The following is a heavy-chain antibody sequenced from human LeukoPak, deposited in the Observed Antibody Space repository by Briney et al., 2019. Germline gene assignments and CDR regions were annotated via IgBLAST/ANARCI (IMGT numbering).Heavy chain of an antibody. V-gene: IGHV3-7*01. D-gene: IGHD6-6*01. CDR2: IKKDGSLK. J-gene: IGHJ6*03. CDR1: GFAFDIYW. CDR3: ARAKRGSSSSYYMDV. Sequence: QPGGSLRLSCAASGFAFDIYWMTWVRQAPGKGLEWVANIKKDGSLKQYVDAVRGRFTVSRDNAKNSLYLQMNSLRAEDTAVYYCARAKRGSSSSYYMDVWGKGTTVTVSS.